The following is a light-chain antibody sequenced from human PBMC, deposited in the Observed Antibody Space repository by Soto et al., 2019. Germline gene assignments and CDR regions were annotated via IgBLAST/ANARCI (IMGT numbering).Light chain of an antibody. V-gene: IGKV3-15*01. CDR1: QSVSSY. J-gene: IGKJ1*01. Sequence: EIVLTQSPATLSLSPGERATLSCRASQSVSSYLAWYQQKPGQAPRLLIYGASTRATGIPARFSGSGSGTEFTLTISSLQSADCAIYFCQHGRSFGQGTKVDIK. CDR3: QHGRS. CDR2: GAS.